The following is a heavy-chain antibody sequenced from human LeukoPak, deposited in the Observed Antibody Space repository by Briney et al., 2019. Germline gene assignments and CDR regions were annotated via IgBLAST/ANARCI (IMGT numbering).Heavy chain of an antibody. D-gene: IGHD3-3*01. CDR3: ARARYETRIWPKSRYDYYHYMDV. Sequence: ASVKVSCKASGYTFTSYTIHWVRRAPGQRLEWMGWINAGNGNTKYSQEFQDRGTITRDTSASTAYMELSSLRSEDMAVYYCARARYETRIWPKSRYDYYHYMDVWGKGTTVTVSS. V-gene: IGHV1-3*03. CDR2: INAGNGNT. J-gene: IGHJ6*03. CDR1: GYTFTSYT.